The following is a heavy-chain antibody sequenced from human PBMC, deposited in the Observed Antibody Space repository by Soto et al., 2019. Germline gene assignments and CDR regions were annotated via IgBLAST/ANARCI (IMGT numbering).Heavy chain of an antibody. J-gene: IGHJ4*02. Sequence: QVQLVESGGGVVQPGRSLRLSCAASGFTFSSYGMHWVRQAPGKGLEWVAVISYDGSNRYHADSVKGRFTISRDNSKNTLYLQMNSLRAEDTAVYYCAKDLTSFSSSWLFDYWGQGTLVTVSS. CDR1: GFTFSSYG. CDR3: AKDLTSFSSSWLFDY. D-gene: IGHD6-13*01. CDR2: ISYDGSNR. V-gene: IGHV3-30*18.